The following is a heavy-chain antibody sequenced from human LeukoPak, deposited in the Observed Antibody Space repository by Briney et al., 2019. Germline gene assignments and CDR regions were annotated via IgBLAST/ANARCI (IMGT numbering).Heavy chain of an antibody. D-gene: IGHD5-18*01. V-gene: IGHV1-18*04. J-gene: IGHJ4*02. CDR2: ISAYNGNT. CDR3: ARDPVQYSYGLYYFDY. CDR1: GYTFTSYG. Sequence: GASVKVSCKASGYTFTSYGISCVRQAPGQGLEWMGLISAYNGNTNYAQKLQGRVTMTTDTSTSTAYMELRSLRSDDTAVYYCARDPVQYSYGLYYFDYWGQGTLVTVSS.